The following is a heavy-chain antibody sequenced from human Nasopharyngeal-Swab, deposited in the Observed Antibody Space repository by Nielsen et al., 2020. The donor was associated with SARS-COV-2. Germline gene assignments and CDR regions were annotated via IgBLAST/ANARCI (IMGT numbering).Heavy chain of an antibody. Sequence: SVKVSCKASGGTFSSYAISWVRQAPGQGLEWMGGIIPIFGTANYAQKFQGRVTITADESTITAYMELSSLRSEDTAVYYYARVAPLGPAMATAHFDYWGQGTLVTVSS. CDR3: ARVAPLGPAMATAHFDY. D-gene: IGHD5-18*01. CDR1: GGTFSSYA. V-gene: IGHV1-69*13. J-gene: IGHJ4*02. CDR2: IIPIFGTA.